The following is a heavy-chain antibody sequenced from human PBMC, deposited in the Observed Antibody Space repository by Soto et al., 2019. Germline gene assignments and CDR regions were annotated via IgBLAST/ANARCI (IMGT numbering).Heavy chain of an antibody. CDR2: IYSGGST. CDR3: ASVGEWLQFS. V-gene: IGHV3-53*04. Sequence: EVQLVESGGGLVQPGGSLRLSCAASGFNVSSNYMSWVRQAPGKGLEWVSVIYSGGSTFYADSVEGRFTISRHNSKNTLYLQMNSLRPDDTAVYFCASVGEWLQFSWGQGTLVTVSS. J-gene: IGHJ5*02. CDR1: GFNVSSNY. D-gene: IGHD5-12*01.